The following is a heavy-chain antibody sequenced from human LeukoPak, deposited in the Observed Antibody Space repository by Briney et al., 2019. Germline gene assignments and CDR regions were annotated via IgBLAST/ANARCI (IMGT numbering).Heavy chain of an antibody. CDR2: IYYSGST. CDR1: GGSFSGYY. Sequence: SETLSLTCAVYGGSFSGYYWSWIRQPPGKGLEWIGYIYYSGSTYYNPSLKSRVTISVDTSKNQFSLKLSSVTAADTAVYYCARGTYCSSTSCYRRYWFDPWGQGTLVTVSS. V-gene: IGHV4-34*09. J-gene: IGHJ5*02. CDR3: ARGTYCSSTSCYRRYWFDP. D-gene: IGHD2-2*01.